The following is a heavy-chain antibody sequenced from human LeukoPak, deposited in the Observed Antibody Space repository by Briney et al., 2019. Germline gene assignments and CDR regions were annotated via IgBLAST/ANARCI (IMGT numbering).Heavy chain of an antibody. CDR1: GGSISSSNW. V-gene: IGHV4-4*02. Sequence: SETLSLTCAVSGGSISSSNWWSWVRQPPGKGLEWIGEIYHSGSTNYNPSLKSRVTISVDKSKNQFSLKLSSVTAADTAVYYCASPGYSYGTYDDYWGQGTLVTVSS. CDR2: IYHSGST. CDR3: ASPGYSYGTYDDY. J-gene: IGHJ4*02. D-gene: IGHD5-18*01.